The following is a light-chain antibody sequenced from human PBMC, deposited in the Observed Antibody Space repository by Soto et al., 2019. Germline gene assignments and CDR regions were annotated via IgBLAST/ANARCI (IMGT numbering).Light chain of an antibody. CDR2: GVI. J-gene: IGLJ3*02. V-gene: IGLV2-14*01. CDR3: ISYTSTNTPQV. Sequence: QSVLTQPASVSGSPGQSITISCTGTSSDVGGYNYVSWYQHHPGKAPKLMIYGVINRPSGVSNRFSGSKSGNTASLTISGRQDEDEADYYCISYTSTNTPQVFGGGTKLTVL. CDR1: SSDVGGYNY.